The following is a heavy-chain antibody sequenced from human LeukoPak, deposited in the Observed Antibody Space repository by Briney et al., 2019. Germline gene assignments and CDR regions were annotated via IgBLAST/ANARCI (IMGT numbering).Heavy chain of an antibody. CDR2: MNPNSGNT. Sequence: GASVKVSCKASGYTFTSYDINWVRQATGQGLEWMGWMNPNSGNTSYARKFQGRVTITRNTSISTAYMELSSLRSEDTAIYYCATGSKGLFDYWGQGTLVTVSS. CDR3: ATGSKGLFDY. J-gene: IGHJ4*02. V-gene: IGHV1-8*03. CDR1: GYTFTSYD.